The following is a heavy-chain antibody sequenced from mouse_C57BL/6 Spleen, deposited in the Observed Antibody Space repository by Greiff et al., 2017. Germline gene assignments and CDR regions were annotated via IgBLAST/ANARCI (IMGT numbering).Heavy chain of an antibody. V-gene: IGHV3-6*01. CDR2: ISYDGSN. J-gene: IGHJ3*01. CDR3: GRFRWLPFPFAY. CDR1: GYSITSGYY. Sequence: EVQRVESGPGLVKPSQSLSLTCSVTGYSITSGYYWNWIRQFPGNKLEWMGYISYDGSNNYNPSLKNRISITRDTSKNQFFLKLNSVTTEDTATYCCGRFRWLPFPFAYWGQGTLVTVS. D-gene: IGHD2-3*01.